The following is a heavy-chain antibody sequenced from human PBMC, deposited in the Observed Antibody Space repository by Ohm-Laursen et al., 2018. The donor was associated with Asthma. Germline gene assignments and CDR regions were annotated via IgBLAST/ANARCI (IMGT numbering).Heavy chain of an antibody. Sequence: SLRLSCSASGFTFDDYAMHWVRQAPGKGLEWVSGISWNSGSIGYADSVKGRFTISRDNAKNSLYLQMNSLRAEDTTLYYCAKDILDYGDYYYGMDVWDQGTLVTVSS. CDR1: GFTFDDYA. CDR2: ISWNSGSI. D-gene: IGHD4-17*01. J-gene: IGHJ6*02. CDR3: AKDILDYGDYYYGMDV. V-gene: IGHV3-9*01.